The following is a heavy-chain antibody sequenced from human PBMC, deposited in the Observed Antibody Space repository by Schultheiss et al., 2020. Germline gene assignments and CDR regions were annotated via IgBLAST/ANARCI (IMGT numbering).Heavy chain of an antibody. D-gene: IGHD3-3*01. CDR2: ISYDGSNK. V-gene: IGHV3-30*04. CDR1: GFTFSSYA. J-gene: IGHJ4*02. CDR3: ARESFGGDFDY. Sequence: SCAASGFTFSSYAMHWVRQAPGKGLEWVAVISYDGSNKYYADSVKGRFTISRDNSKNTLYLQMNSLRAEDTAVYYCARESFGGDFDYWGQGTLVNVSS.